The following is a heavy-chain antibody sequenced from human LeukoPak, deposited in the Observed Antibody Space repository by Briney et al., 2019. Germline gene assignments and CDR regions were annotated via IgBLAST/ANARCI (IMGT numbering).Heavy chain of an antibody. CDR3: AKGPDPSSWCDY. D-gene: IGHD6-13*01. Sequence: GGSLRLSCAASEFSFSTYGMHWVRQAPGKGLEWVAFTSYDESDKFYADSVKGRFTISRDNSKNTLYLQMNSLRAEDTAVYYCAKGPDPSSWCDYWGQGTLVTVSS. V-gene: IGHV3-30*18. J-gene: IGHJ4*02. CDR2: TSYDESDK. CDR1: EFSFSTYG.